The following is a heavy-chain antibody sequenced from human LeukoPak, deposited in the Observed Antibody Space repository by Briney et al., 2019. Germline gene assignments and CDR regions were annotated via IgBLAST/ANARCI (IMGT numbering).Heavy chain of an antibody. Sequence: PGGSLRLSCAASGFTFSSYAMSWVRQAPGKGLEWVSAISGSGGSTYYADSVKGRFTISRDNSKNTLYLQMNSLRAEDTAVYYCAKTYLYDILTGPCLDYWGQGTLVTVSS. CDR2: ISGSGGST. CDR3: AKTYLYDILTGPCLDY. V-gene: IGHV3-23*01. J-gene: IGHJ4*02. CDR1: GFTFSSYA. D-gene: IGHD3-9*01.